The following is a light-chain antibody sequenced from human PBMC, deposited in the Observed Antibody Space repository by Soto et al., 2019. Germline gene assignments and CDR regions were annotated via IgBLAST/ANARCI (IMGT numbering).Light chain of an antibody. Sequence: EIVLTQSPGTLSLSPGERATLSCRASQTVSNNYLAWYQQKPGQPPRLLILNVSMRAAGIPDRFSGSGSGTDFTLTIGRLEPEDFAVYYCQPYGTSPREYTFGQGTKLEIK. J-gene: IGKJ2*01. V-gene: IGKV3-20*01. CDR1: QTVSNNY. CDR3: QPYGTSPREYT. CDR2: NVS.